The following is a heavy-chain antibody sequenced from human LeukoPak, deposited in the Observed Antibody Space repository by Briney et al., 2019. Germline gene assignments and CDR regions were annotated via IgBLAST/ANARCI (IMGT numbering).Heavy chain of an antibody. CDR2: ISTSGSYI. CDR1: GFSFSNYN. V-gene: IGHV3-21*01. J-gene: IGHJ5*02. CDR3: VREGDNRELLS. D-gene: IGHD1-26*01. Sequence: PGGSLRLSCAASGFSFSNYNMNWVRQVPEKGLEWVSSISTSGSYIYYADSVNGRFTISREDAKNSLHLQMNSLRDEDTAVYHCVREGDNRELLSWGQGTLVTVSS.